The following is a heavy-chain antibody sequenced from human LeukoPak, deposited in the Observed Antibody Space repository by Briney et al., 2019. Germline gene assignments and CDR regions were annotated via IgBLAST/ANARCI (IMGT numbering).Heavy chain of an antibody. D-gene: IGHD2-15*01. Sequence: GGSLRLSCAASGFTFSSYGMHWVRQAPGKGLEWVSAISGSGGSTYYADSVKGRFTISRDNSKNTLYLQMNSLRAEDTAVYYCAKEHDCSGGSCPPGYWGQGTLVTVSS. CDR1: GFTFSSYG. CDR3: AKEHDCSGGSCPPGY. CDR2: ISGSGGST. J-gene: IGHJ4*02. V-gene: IGHV3-23*01.